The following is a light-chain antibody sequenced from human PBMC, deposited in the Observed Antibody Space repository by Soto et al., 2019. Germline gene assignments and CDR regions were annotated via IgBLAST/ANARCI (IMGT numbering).Light chain of an antibody. Sequence: EIVMTQSPATLSVSPGERATLSCRASESVSSNLAWYQQKPGQAPRLLIYGASTRATGIPARISGSWSGTEFTLTISSLQSEDFAVYYCQQYNKWRTFGQGTKVEVK. V-gene: IGKV3-15*01. CDR2: GAS. J-gene: IGKJ1*01. CDR1: ESVSSN. CDR3: QQYNKWRT.